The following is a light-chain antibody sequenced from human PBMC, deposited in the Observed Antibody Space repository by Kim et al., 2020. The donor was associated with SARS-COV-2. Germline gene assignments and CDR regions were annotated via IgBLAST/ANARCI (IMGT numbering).Light chain of an antibody. CDR2: DAS. V-gene: IGKV1-5*01. CDR1: QTIGSW. CDR3: QHYRGT. J-gene: IGKJ2*02. Sequence: STLSASVGDSVTITCRASQTIGSWLAWYQLKPGKAPKLLIYDASSLAGGVPSRFSGSVSGTEVTLTISSLQPDDFATYYCQHYRGTFGQGTKLEIK.